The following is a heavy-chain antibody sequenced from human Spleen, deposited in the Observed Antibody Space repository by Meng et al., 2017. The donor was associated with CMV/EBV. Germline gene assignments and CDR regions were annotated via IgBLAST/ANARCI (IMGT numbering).Heavy chain of an antibody. CDR2: IRYDGSNK. J-gene: IGHJ4*02. CDR1: GFTFSSYA. Sequence: GGSLRLSCAASGFTFSSYAMNWVRQAPGKGLEWVAFIRYDGSNKYYADSVKGRFTISRDNSKNTLYLQMNSLRAEDTAVYYCAKVRGYSSGSDDYWGQGTLV. V-gene: IGHV3-30*02. D-gene: IGHD6-19*01. CDR3: AKVRGYSSGSDDY.